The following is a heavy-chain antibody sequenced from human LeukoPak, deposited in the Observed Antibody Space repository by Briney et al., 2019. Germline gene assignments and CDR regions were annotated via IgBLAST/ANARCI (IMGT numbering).Heavy chain of an antibody. J-gene: IGHJ4*02. CDR2: ISSSSSYI. CDR3: SRIMTIDD. D-gene: IGHD4-11*01. V-gene: IGHV3-21*01. CDR1: GFSFSSYT. Sequence: GGSLRLSCAASGFSFSSYTMNWVRQAPGKGLEWVSSISSSSSYIYYADSVKGRFTISRDNAKNSLYLQMNSLRVDDTAVYYCSRIMTIDDWGQGTLVTVSS.